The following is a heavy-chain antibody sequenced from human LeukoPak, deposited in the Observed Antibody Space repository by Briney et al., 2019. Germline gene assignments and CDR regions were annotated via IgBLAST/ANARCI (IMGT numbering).Heavy chain of an antibody. Sequence: ASVKVSCKASGYTFSRYGITWVRQAPGQGLEWMGWITAYDGNTNFAQNFQARVTMTTDTSTNTAYMELRSLRSDDTAVYYCARQSFIAGENWSYVLNGDDALDIWGQGTMVTVSS. J-gene: IGHJ3*02. CDR2: ITAYDGNT. CDR1: GYTFSRYG. CDR3: ARQSFIAGENWSYVLNGDDALDI. D-gene: IGHD1-7*01. V-gene: IGHV1-18*01.